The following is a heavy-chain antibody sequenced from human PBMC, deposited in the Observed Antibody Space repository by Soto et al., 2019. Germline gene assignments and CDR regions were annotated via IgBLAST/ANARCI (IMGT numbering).Heavy chain of an antibody. CDR3: LPQGFGPLNGLVDV. V-gene: IGHV4-59*08. Sequence: SETLSLTCTFSGGSFSSISNHYCSLILHPPGKVLECIGYISYSWSTSYNPSLKSLLIVSVDTSRSHVARKLASVTASDTAVYYCLPQGFGPLNGLVDVWGQGTTVTVSS. J-gene: IGHJ6*02. CDR1: GGSFSSISNHY. CDR2: ISYSWST. D-gene: IGHD2-15*01.